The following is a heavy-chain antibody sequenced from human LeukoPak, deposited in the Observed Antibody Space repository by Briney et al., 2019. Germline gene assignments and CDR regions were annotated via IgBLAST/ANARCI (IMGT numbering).Heavy chain of an antibody. CDR1: GGSISSYY. CDR2: IYYSGST. Sequence: NPSETLSLTCTVSGGSISSYYWSWIRQPPGKGLEWIGYIYYSGSTNYNPSLKSRVTISVDTSKNQFSLKLSSVTAADTAVYYCARVEPAAMASDYWGQGTLVTVSS. CDR3: ARVEPAAMASDY. D-gene: IGHD2-2*01. J-gene: IGHJ4*02. V-gene: IGHV4-59*01.